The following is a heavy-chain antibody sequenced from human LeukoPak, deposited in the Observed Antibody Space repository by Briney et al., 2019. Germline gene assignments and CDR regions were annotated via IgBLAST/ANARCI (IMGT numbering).Heavy chain of an antibody. D-gene: IGHD3-10*01. CDR3: ASLTYGSGNYFSDY. CDR1: GFTFSSHW. V-gene: IGHV3-74*01. Sequence: GGSLRLSCAASGFTFSSHWMHWVRQAPGKGLVWVSRINGDGSITSYADSVKGRFTISRDNAKNTLHLQMNGLRAEDTAVYCCASLTYGSGNYFSDYWGQGTLVTVSS. CDR2: INGDGSIT. J-gene: IGHJ4*02.